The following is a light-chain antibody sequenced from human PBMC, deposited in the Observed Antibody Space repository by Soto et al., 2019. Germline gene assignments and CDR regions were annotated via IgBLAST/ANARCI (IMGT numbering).Light chain of an antibody. CDR3: IPDTSGDIVV. Sequence: QSALTQPASVSGSPGQSLTISCTGTNSDVGAYNYVSWYQQHPGKPPKLVIYQVTNRPSGVSDRFSGSKSGGAASLTISGLQAEDEADYYCIPDTSGDIVVFGGGTKVTVL. CDR1: NSDVGAYNY. J-gene: IGLJ2*01. V-gene: IGLV2-14*01. CDR2: QVT.